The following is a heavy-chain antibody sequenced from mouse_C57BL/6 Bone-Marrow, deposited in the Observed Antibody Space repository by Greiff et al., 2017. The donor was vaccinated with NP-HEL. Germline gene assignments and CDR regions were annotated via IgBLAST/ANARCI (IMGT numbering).Heavy chain of an antibody. D-gene: IGHD4-1*01. Sequence: QVQLQQPGAELVKPGASVKLSCKASGYTFTSYWITWVKQRPGQGLEWIGDIYPGSGSTNYNEKFKSKATLTVDTSSSTAYMQLSSLPSEDSAVYYCASELGRPNYYAMDYWGQGPSVTVAS. CDR1: GYTFTSYW. J-gene: IGHJ4*01. CDR3: ASELGRPNYYAMDY. V-gene: IGHV1-55*01. CDR2: IYPGSGST.